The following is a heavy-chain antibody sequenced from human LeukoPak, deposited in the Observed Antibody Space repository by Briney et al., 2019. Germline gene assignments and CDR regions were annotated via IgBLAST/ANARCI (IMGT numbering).Heavy chain of an antibody. D-gene: IGHD2-15*01. V-gene: IGHV3-49*04. CDR1: GFTFSSYW. J-gene: IGHJ4*02. CDR3: TRAGYCSGGSCYGLDY. Sequence: PGGSLRLSCAASGFTFSSYWMSWVRQAPGKGLEWVGFIRSKAYGGTTEYAASVKGRFTISRDDSKSIAYLQMNSLKTEDTAVYYCTRAGYCSGGSCYGLDYWGQGTLVTVSS. CDR2: IRSKAYGGTT.